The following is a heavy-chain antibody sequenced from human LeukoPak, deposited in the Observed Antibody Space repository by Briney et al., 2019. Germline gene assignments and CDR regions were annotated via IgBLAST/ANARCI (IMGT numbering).Heavy chain of an antibody. J-gene: IGHJ4*02. CDR1: GGTFSSYA. CDR2: IIPIFGTA. Sequence: ASVKVSCKASGGTFSSYAISWVRQAPGQGLEWMGRIIPIFGTANYAQKFQGRVTITTDESTSTAYMELSSLRSEDTAVYYCARGLRLGGSTTFDYWGQGTLVTVSS. CDR3: ARGLRLGGSTTFDY. D-gene: IGHD3-16*01. V-gene: IGHV1-69*05.